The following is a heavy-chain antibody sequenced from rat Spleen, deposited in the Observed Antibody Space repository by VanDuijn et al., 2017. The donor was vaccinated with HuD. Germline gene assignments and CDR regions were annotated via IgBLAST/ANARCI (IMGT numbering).Heavy chain of an antibody. CDR3: ARGGLWFAY. J-gene: IGHJ2*01. D-gene: IGHD4-6*01. CDR2: IWGDGST. Sequence: QVQLKESGPGLVQPSQTLSLTCTVSGFSLNSYHVSWVRQPPGKGLEWMGVIWGDGSTAYNSALKARLSISRDTSKSQVFLKMISLKTEDTATYYCARGGLWFAYWGQGVMVTVSS. CDR1: GFSLNSYH. V-gene: IGHV2-32*01.